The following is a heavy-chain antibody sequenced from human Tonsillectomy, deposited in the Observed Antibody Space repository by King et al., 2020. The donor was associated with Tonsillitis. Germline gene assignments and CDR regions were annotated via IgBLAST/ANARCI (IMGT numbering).Heavy chain of an antibody. CDR3: ARPAVAGIFDY. V-gene: IGHV4-39*01. CDR2: IYYSGST. J-gene: IGHJ4*02. Sequence: LQLQEAGPGLVTPSETLSLTCTFCGGFTSSSSYYWGWVRQPPGKGREWIGCIYYSGSTYYNPPLKSRVTTSVDTSKNQFSLKLRSVTAADTAVYYCARPAVAGIFDYWGQGTLVTVSS. D-gene: IGHD6-19*01. CDR1: GGFTSSSSYY.